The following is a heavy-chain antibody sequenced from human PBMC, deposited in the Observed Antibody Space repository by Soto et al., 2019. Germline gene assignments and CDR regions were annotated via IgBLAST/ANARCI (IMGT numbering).Heavy chain of an antibody. Sequence: SGGSLRLSCAASGFTFSSYAMSWVRQAPGKGLERVSAISGSGGSTCYADSVKGRFTISRDNSKNTLYLQMNSLRAEDTAVYYWAKGAVVVVAAKDYYYYYMDVWGKGTTVTVSS. CDR3: AKGAVVVVAAKDYYYYYMDV. D-gene: IGHD2-15*01. CDR2: ISGSGGST. V-gene: IGHV3-23*01. CDR1: GFTFSSYA. J-gene: IGHJ6*03.